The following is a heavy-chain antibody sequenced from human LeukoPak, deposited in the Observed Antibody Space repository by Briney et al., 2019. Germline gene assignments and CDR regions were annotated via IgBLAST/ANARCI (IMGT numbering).Heavy chain of an antibody. CDR1: GYSISSGYY. D-gene: IGHD5-24*01. CDR2: IYHSGTT. CDR3: ANYVEMATIYY. Sequence: SESLYLTCAVSGYSISSGYYWGGIQPPPGKGLEWIGSIYHSGTTYYNPSLKSRVTISVDTSKNQFSLKLSTVTAADTAVYYCANYVEMATIYYWGQGTLVTVSS. J-gene: IGHJ4*02. V-gene: IGHV4-38-2*01.